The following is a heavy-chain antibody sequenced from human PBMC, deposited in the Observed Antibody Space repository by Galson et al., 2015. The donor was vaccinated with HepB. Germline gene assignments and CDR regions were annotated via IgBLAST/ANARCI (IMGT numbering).Heavy chain of an antibody. CDR2: IYPDDSDT. Sequence: QSGAEVKKPGESLKISCKGSGYSFSNYWIGWVRQVPGKGLEWMGIIYPDDSDTRYSPSFQGRVSISADKSISTTYLQWRSLKASDTAIYYRARAEASSSAWYFEYYFDPWGQGTPVTVSS. D-gene: IGHD6-19*01. CDR1: GYSFSNYW. J-gene: IGHJ5*02. CDR3: ARAEASSSAWYFEYYFDP. V-gene: IGHV5-51*03.